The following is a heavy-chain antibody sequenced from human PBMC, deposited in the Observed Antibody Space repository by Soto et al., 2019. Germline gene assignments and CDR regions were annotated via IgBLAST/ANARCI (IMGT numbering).Heavy chain of an antibody. CDR1: GFTFSSYW. D-gene: IGHD2-8*01. J-gene: IGHJ5*02. V-gene: IGHV3-7*05. Sequence: EVQLVESWGGLVLPGGSLRLSCAASGFTFSSYWMTWVRQAPGKGMERVANIRQDGGQIDYVDSVKGRFTISRDNAKNSLYLQMNSLRAEETAVYYCARWTVSANNWFDPWGQGTLVTVSS. CDR2: IRQDGGQI. CDR3: ARWTVSANNWFDP.